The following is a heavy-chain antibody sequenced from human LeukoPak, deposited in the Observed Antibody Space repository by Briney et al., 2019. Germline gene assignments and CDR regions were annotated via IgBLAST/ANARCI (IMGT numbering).Heavy chain of an antibody. D-gene: IGHD2-2*01. CDR2: ISAYNGNT. J-gene: IGHJ4*02. V-gene: IGHV1-18*01. CDR3: ARDGDIVVVPAASTFDY. CDR1: GYTFTSYG. Sequence: ASVKVSCKASGYTFTSYGISWVRQAPGQGLEWMGWISAYNGNTNYAQKLQGRVTMTTDTSTSTAYMELRSLGSDDTAVYYCARDGDIVVVPAASTFDYWGQGTLVTVSS.